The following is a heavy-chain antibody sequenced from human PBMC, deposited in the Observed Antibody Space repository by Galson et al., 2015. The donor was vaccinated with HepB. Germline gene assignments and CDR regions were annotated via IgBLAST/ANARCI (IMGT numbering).Heavy chain of an antibody. V-gene: IGHV3-30*18. Sequence: SLRLSCAASGFTFSSYGMHWVRQAPGKGLEWVAVISYDGSNKYYADSVKGRFTISRDNSKNTLYLQMNSLRAEDTAVYYCAKGGYSGYDWVSPYFDYWGQGTLVTVSS. J-gene: IGHJ4*02. D-gene: IGHD5-12*01. CDR1: GFTFSSYG. CDR2: ISYDGSNK. CDR3: AKGGYSGYDWVSPYFDY.